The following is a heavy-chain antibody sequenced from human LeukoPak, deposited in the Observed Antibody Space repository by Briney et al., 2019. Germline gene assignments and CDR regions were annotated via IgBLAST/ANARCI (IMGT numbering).Heavy chain of an antibody. CDR3: ARNLWFGESSDAFYI. D-gene: IGHD3-10*01. CDR1: GYSISSGYY. CDR2: IYYSGNT. J-gene: IGHJ3*02. V-gene: IGHV4-61*05. Sequence: SETLSLTCTVSGYSISSGYYWGWIRPPPGKGLEWIGYIYYSGNTNYNPSLKSRVSISVDKSKNQFSLKLSSVTAADTAVYYCARNLWFGESSDAFYIWGQGTMVTVSS.